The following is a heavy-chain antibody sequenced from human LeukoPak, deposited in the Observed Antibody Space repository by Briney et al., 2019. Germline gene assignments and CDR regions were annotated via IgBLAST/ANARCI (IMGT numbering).Heavy chain of an antibody. CDR2: ISTSSSYI. CDR1: GFTFSSYS. CDR3: ARGGSSWYYFDN. D-gene: IGHD6-13*01. V-gene: IGHV3-21*01. Sequence: GGSLRLSCAGSGFTFSSYSMNWVRQAPGKGLEWVSSISTSSSYIYYADSLKGRFTISRDNARNSLYLQVNSLRAEDTAVYYCARGGSSWYYFDNWGQGILVTVSS. J-gene: IGHJ4*02.